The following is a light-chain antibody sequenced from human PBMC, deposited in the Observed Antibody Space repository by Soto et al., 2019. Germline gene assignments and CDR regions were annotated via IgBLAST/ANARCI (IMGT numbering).Light chain of an antibody. Sequence: EIVMTQSPATLSVSPGDRATLSCRASESVTSSLAWYQQKPGQAPRLLIYGASSRATGIPDRFSGSGSGTDFTLTISRLEPEDFALYYCQQYVSSPRTFGQGTKVDIK. CDR1: ESVTSS. V-gene: IGKV3-20*01. J-gene: IGKJ1*01. CDR2: GAS. CDR3: QQYVSSPRT.